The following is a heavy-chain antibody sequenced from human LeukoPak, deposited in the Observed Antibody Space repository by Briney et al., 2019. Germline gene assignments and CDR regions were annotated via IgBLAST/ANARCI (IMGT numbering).Heavy chain of an antibody. CDR1: GYTLSELS. V-gene: IGHV1-24*01. CDR2: FEPEDDER. J-gene: IGHJ4*02. CDR3: ATELRSGYFDY. D-gene: IGHD3-22*01. Sequence: ASVKVSCKVSGYTLSELSMHWVRQTPGKGLEWMGGFEPEDDERVYAQKFQGRVTMTEDTSTDTAYMELSSLRSEDTAIYYCATELRSGYFDYWGQGTLVTVSS.